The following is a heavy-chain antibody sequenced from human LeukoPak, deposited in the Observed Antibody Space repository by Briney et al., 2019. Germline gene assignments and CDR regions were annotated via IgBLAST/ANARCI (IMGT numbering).Heavy chain of an antibody. Sequence: PGGSLRLSCAASGFTFSSYWMHWVRQAPGKGLVWVSRINSDGSSTSYADSVKGRFTISRDNTKNTLFLQMNSLRVDDTAVYYCARDPGGGGARGHNWFDPWGQGTLVTVSS. CDR2: INSDGSST. D-gene: IGHD2-21*01. V-gene: IGHV3-74*01. CDR3: ARDPGGGGARGHNWFDP. CDR1: GFTFSSYW. J-gene: IGHJ5*02.